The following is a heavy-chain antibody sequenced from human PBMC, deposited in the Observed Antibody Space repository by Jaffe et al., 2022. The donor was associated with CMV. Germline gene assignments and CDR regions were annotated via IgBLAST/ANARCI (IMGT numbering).Heavy chain of an antibody. CDR3: ARNYGSGSYGTLDY. CDR2: VHHSGST. D-gene: IGHD3-10*01. Sequence: QLQLQESGPALVKPSETLSLTCTVSGGSISTYYWNWVRQSPGKGLEWIGYVHHSGSTNYNPSLESRVTIFVDTSKNQFSLKLRAVTAADTALYYCARNYGSGSYGTLDYWGHGILVTVSS. J-gene: IGHJ4*01. V-gene: IGHV4-4*08. CDR1: GGSISTYY.